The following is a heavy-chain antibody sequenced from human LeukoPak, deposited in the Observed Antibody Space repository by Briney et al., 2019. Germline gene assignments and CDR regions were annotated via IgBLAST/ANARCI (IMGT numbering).Heavy chain of an antibody. CDR3: AKDLSSSWYDY. CDR1: GFTFSSYG. Sequence: GGTLRLSCAASGFTFSSYGMSWVRQAPGKGLEWVSAISGSGGSTYYADSVKGRFTISRDNSKNTLYLQMNSLRAEDTAVYYCAKDLSSSWYDYWGQGTLVTVSS. V-gene: IGHV3-23*01. J-gene: IGHJ4*02. CDR2: ISGSGGST. D-gene: IGHD6-13*01.